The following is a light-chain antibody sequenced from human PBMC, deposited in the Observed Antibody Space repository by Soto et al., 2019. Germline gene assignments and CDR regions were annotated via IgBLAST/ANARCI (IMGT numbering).Light chain of an antibody. J-gene: IGKJ3*01. CDR3: QQYGSSPFT. CDR2: GAS. Sequence: EIVLTQSPGTLSLSPGERATLSCRASQSVSSSYLAWYQQKPGQTPRLLFYGASSRATGIPDRCSGSGSGTHFTLTISRLEPADFAVYYCQQYGSSPFTFGPGTNVDIK. CDR1: QSVSSSY. V-gene: IGKV3-20*01.